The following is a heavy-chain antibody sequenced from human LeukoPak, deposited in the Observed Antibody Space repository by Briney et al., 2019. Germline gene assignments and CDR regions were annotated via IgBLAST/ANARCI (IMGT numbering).Heavy chain of an antibody. J-gene: IGHJ4*02. D-gene: IGHD1-26*01. CDR2: INSDGSST. CDR1: GFNFRICG. Sequence: PGGSLRLSCAASGFNFRICGMHWVRHAPGKGLVWVSRINSDGSSTSYADSVKGRFTISRDNAKNTLYLQMNSLRAEDTAVYYCARLLSGSWLADYWGQGTLVTVSS. CDR3: ARLLSGSWLADY. V-gene: IGHV3-74*01.